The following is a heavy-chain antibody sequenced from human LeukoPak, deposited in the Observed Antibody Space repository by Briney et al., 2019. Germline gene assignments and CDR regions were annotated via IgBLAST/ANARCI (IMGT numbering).Heavy chain of an antibody. J-gene: IGHJ4*02. CDR1: GFTFSSYG. V-gene: IGHV3-30*02. CDR2: IRYDGSNK. CDR3: AIRRRYDILTGYYKDY. D-gene: IGHD3-9*01. Sequence: QPGGSLRPSCAASGFTFSSYGMHWVRQAPGKGLEWVAFIRYDGSNKYYADSVKGRFTISRDNSKNTLYLQMNSLRAEDTAVYYCAIRRRYDILTGYYKDYWGQGTLVTVSS.